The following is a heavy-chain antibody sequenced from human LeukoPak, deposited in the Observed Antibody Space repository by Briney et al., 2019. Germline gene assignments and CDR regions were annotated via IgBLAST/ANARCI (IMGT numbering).Heavy chain of an antibody. V-gene: IGHV5-51*01. Sequence: GESLKISCKGSGYRFTSYWIGWVRQMPGKGLEWMGIIYPGDSDTRYSPSFQGQVTISADKSISTAYLQWSSLKASDTAMYYCARHGGYCSSTSCVPEFDYWGQGTLVTVSS. CDR1: GYRFTSYW. CDR3: ARHGGYCSSTSCVPEFDY. CDR2: IYPGDSDT. D-gene: IGHD2-2*01. J-gene: IGHJ4*02.